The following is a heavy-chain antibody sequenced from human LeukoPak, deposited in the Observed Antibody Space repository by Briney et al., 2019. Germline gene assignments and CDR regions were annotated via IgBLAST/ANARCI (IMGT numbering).Heavy chain of an antibody. CDR3: TTAPTRGWLPYLDY. D-gene: IGHD5-24*01. CDR2: ITADGTE. J-gene: IGHJ4*02. V-gene: IGHV3-15*01. CDR1: GLTFSDAW. Sequence: GGSLRLSCAVSGLTFSDAWISWVRQAPGKGLEWVARITADGTEDYAAPVNARFTASRDDSKTTVYLQMNSLTTEDTAVYYCTTAPTRGWLPYLDYWGQGTVVTVSS.